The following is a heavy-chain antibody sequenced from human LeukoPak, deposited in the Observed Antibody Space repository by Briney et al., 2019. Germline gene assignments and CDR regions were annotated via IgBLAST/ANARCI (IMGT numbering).Heavy chain of an antibody. J-gene: IGHJ4*02. CDR3: AKDREDKVVTHLLAWSGY. Sequence: GGSLRLSCAVSGFTSDDHAMHWVRQAPGKGLEWVSAISGSGGSTYYADSVKGRFTISRDNSKNTLYLQMNSLRAEDTAVYYCAKDREDKVVTHLLAWSGYWGQGTLVTVSS. V-gene: IGHV3-23*01. CDR2: ISGSGGST. CDR1: GFTSDDHA. D-gene: IGHD5-12*01.